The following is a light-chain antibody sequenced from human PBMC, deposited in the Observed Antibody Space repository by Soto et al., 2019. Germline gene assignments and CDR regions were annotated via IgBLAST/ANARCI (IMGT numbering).Light chain of an antibody. Sequence: DIQMTQSPSTLSASVGDRVTITCRASQSISSWLAWYQQKPGKAPNLLIYNASSLESGVPSRFSGSGSGTEFTLTISSLQPDDFATYYCQQDNSYPLTFGGGTKVEIK. CDR1: QSISSW. CDR3: QQDNSYPLT. J-gene: IGKJ4*01. CDR2: NAS. V-gene: IGKV1-5*03.